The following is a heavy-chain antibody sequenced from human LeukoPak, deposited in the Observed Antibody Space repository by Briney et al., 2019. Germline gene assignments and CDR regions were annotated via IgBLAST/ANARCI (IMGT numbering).Heavy chain of an antibody. CDR3: ARIELEYGDDAFDI. D-gene: IGHD3-10*01. J-gene: IGHJ3*02. CDR2: ISAYNGNT. V-gene: IGHV1-18*01. Sequence: GASVKVSCKASGYTFTSYGISWVRQAPGQGLEWMGWISAYNGNTNYAQKLQGRVTMTTDTSTSTVYMELSSLRSEDTAVYYCARIELEYGDDAFDIWGQGTMVTVSS. CDR1: GYTFTSYG.